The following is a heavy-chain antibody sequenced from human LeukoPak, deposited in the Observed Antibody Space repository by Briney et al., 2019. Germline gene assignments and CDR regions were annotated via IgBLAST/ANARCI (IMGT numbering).Heavy chain of an antibody. CDR2: INTNTGNP. CDR3: AREFPVTIFGVVLPLFDP. D-gene: IGHD3-3*01. J-gene: IGHJ5*02. V-gene: IGHV7-4-1*02. CDR1: GYTFTSYA. Sequence: PGASVKVSCKASGYTFTSYAMNWVRQAPGQGLEWMGWINTNTGNPTYAQGFTGRFVFSLDTSVSTAYLQISSLKAEDTAVYYCAREFPVTIFGVVLPLFDPWGQGTLVTVSS.